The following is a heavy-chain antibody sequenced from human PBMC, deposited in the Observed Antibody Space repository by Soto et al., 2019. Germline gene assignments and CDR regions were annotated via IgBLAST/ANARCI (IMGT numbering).Heavy chain of an antibody. D-gene: IGHD5-18*01. Sequence: GGSLRLSCAASGFTFSSYAMSWVRQAPGKGLEWVSAISGSGGSTYYADSVKGRFTISRDNSKNTLYLQMNSLRAEDTAVYYCAKDMSSYGYRTLDYWGQGTLVTVSS. CDR2: ISGSGGST. CDR1: GFTFSSYA. J-gene: IGHJ4*02. V-gene: IGHV3-23*01. CDR3: AKDMSSYGYRTLDY.